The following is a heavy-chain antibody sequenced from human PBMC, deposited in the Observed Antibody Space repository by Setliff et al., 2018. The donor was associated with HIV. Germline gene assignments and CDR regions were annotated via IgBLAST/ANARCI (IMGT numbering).Heavy chain of an antibody. CDR1: GIRFSNYA. D-gene: IGHD3-10*01. CDR3: AKWFGEFFRAFDR. J-gene: IGHJ3*01. V-gene: IGHV3-23*01. CDR2: ISGSGGDT. Sequence: GGSLRLSCAASGIRFSNYAMSWVRQAPGKGLEWVSSISGSGGDTSYADSVQGRFTISRDNSKNMLYLQMNSLRAEDTAVYYCAKWFGEFFRAFDRWGQGTMVTVSS.